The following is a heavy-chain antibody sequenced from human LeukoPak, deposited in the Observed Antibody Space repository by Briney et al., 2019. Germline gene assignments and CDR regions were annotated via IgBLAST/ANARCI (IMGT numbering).Heavy chain of an antibody. D-gene: IGHD3-22*01. CDR2: IYYSGST. V-gene: IGHV4-59*01. J-gene: IGHJ4*02. CDR1: GGSTSSYY. Sequence: SETLSLTCTVSGGSTSSYYWNWIRQPPGKGLEWIGYIYYSGSTNYNPSLKSRVTISVDTSKNQFSLKLSSVTAADTAVYYCARGADSSGYYSIFYFDYWGQGTLVTVSS. CDR3: ARGADSSGYYSIFYFDY.